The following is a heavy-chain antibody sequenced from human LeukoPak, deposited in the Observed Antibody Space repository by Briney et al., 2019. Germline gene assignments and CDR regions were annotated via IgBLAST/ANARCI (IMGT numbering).Heavy chain of an antibody. Sequence: GGSLRLSCAASGFTFSSYAMSWVRQAPGKGLEWVSAISGSGGSTYYADSVEGRFTISRDNSKNTLYLQMNSLRAEDTAVYYCAKDQRGVYTSYYFDYWGQGTLVTVSS. CDR3: AKDQRGVYTSYYFDY. J-gene: IGHJ4*02. D-gene: IGHD3-10*01. CDR2: ISGSGGST. V-gene: IGHV3-23*01. CDR1: GFTFSSYA.